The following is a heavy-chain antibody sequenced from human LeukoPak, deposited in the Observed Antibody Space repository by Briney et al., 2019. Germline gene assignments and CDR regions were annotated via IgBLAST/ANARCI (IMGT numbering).Heavy chain of an antibody. Sequence: GGSLRLSCAASGFTVSSNYMSWVRQAPGKGLEWVSAISGSGGSTYYADSVKGRFTISRDNSKNTLYLQMNSLRAEDTAVYYCAKANYDFWSGYFDYWGQGTLVTVSS. J-gene: IGHJ4*02. CDR3: AKANYDFWSGYFDY. V-gene: IGHV3-23*01. D-gene: IGHD3-3*01. CDR2: ISGSGGST. CDR1: GFTVSSNY.